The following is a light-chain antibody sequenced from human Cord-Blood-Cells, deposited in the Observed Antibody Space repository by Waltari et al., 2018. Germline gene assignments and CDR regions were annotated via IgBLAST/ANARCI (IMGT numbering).Light chain of an antibody. CDR2: GAS. Sequence: EIVLTQSPGTLSLSPGERDTLSCRASQSVRSSYLAWYQQKPGQAPRLLIYGASSRATGIPDRFSGSGSGTDFTLTISRLEPEDFAVYYCQQYGSSLYTFGQGTKLEIK. V-gene: IGKV3-20*01. J-gene: IGKJ2*01. CDR3: QQYGSSLYT. CDR1: QSVRSSY.